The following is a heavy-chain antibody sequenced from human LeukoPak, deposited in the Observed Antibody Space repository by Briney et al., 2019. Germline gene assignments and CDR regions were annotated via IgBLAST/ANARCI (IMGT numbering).Heavy chain of an antibody. CDR2: ISAYNGNT. J-gene: IGHJ4*02. CDR1: GYTFTSYG. Sequence: ASVKVSCKASGYTFTSYGISWVRQAPGQGLEWMGWISAYNGNTNYAQKLQGSVTMTTDTSTSTAYMELRSLRSDDTAVYYCARDYDFWSGYHKSDFDYWGQGTLVTVSS. V-gene: IGHV1-18*01. D-gene: IGHD3-3*01. CDR3: ARDYDFWSGYHKSDFDY.